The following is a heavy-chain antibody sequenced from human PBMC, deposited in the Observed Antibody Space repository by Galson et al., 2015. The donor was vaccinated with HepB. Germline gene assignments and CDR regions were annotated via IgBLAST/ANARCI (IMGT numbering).Heavy chain of an antibody. D-gene: IGHD1-1*01. V-gene: IGHV7-4-1*02. Sequence: SVKVSCKASGYSFGSHAMSWVRQAPGQGLEWMGWVATDIGIPTYAQGFTGRFVFSVDTSVNTAYLQINSLKTDDTAIYHCASNDAGRHWGQGTLVIVSS. CDR1: GYSFGSHA. CDR2: VATDIGIP. J-gene: IGHJ4*02. CDR3: ASNDAGRH.